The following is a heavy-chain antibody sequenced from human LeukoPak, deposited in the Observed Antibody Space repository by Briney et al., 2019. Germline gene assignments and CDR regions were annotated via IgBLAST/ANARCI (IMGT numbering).Heavy chain of an antibody. D-gene: IGHD6-13*01. CDR1: GFTFSSYA. CDR2: IRYDGSNK. CDR3: AKDLYSSSWFSVGAFDI. J-gene: IGHJ3*02. V-gene: IGHV3-30*02. Sequence: GGSLRLSCAASGFTFSSYAMSWVRQAPGKGLEWVAFIRYDGSNKYYADSVKGRFTISRDNSKNALYLQMNSLRAEDTAEYYCAKDLYSSSWFSVGAFDIWGQGTMVTVSS.